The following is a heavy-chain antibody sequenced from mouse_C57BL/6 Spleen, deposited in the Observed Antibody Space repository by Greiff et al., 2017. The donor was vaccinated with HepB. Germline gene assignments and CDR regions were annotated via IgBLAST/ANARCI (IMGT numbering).Heavy chain of an antibody. J-gene: IGHJ4*01. CDR2: IWTGGGT. CDR1: GFSLISYA. CDR3: ARNYEITTVVAEAMDY. D-gene: IGHD1-1*01. V-gene: IGHV2-9-1*01. Sequence: VKLMESGPGLVAPSQSLSITCTVSGFSLISYAISWVRQPPGKGLEWLGVIWTGGGTNYNSALKSRLSISKDNSKSQVFLKMNSLQTDDTARYYCARNYEITTVVAEAMDYWGQGTSVTVSS.